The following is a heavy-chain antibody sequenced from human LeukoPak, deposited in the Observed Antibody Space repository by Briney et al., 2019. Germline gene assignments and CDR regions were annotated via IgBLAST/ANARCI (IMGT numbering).Heavy chain of an antibody. V-gene: IGHV3-23*01. Sequence: GGSLRLSCAASGFTFSSYAMSWVRQAPGKGLEGVSFITGSGDNSWYADSVKGRFTFSRDNYKNTLYLQKHSLRAEDTAVYYCARSLFGVAILPPLYYYYYMDVWGKGTTVTVSS. CDR1: GFTFSSYA. J-gene: IGHJ6*03. CDR3: ARSLFGVAILPPLYYYYYMDV. CDR2: ITGSGDNS. D-gene: IGHD3-3*02.